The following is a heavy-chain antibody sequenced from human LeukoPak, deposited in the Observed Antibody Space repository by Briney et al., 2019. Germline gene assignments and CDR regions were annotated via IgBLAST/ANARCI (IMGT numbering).Heavy chain of an antibody. J-gene: IGHJ4*02. CDR2: IYYSGST. CDR3: AKVAKYYYGPETYFFFEH. Sequence: SETLSLTCTVSGGSISSYYWSWIRQPPGKGLEWIGYIYYSGSTNYKSSLKSRVTISVDTSKNQFSLKLSSVTAADTAVYYCAKVAKYYYGPETYFFFEHWGQGTLVTVSS. V-gene: IGHV4-59*12. CDR1: GGSISSYY. D-gene: IGHD3-10*01.